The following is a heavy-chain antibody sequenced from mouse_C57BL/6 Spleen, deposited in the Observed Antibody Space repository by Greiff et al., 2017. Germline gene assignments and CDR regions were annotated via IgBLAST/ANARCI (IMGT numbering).Heavy chain of an antibody. V-gene: IGHV5-6*01. J-gene: IGHJ3*01. D-gene: IGHD3-1*01. Sequence: EVKLVESGGDLVKPGGSLKLSCAASGFTFSSYGMSWVRQTPDKRLEWVATISSGGSYTYYPDSVKGRFTISRDNAKNTLYLQMSSLKSEDTAMYYCARKPQLGGGFAYWGQGTLVTVSA. CDR1: GFTFSSYG. CDR3: ARKPQLGGGFAY. CDR2: ISSGGSYT.